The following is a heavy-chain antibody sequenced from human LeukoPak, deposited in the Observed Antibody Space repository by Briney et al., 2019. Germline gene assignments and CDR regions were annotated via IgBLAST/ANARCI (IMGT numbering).Heavy chain of an antibody. CDR1: GFTFSSYA. J-gene: IGHJ4*02. V-gene: IGHV3-23*01. CDR2: ISGSGGST. Sequence: GGSLRLSCAASGFTFSSYAMSWVRQAPGKGLEWVSAISGSGGSTYYADSVKGRFTISRDNSKNTLYLQMNGLRAEDTAVYYCASSREGWLQPPAFDYWGQGTLVTVSS. D-gene: IGHD5-24*01. CDR3: ASSREGWLQPPAFDY.